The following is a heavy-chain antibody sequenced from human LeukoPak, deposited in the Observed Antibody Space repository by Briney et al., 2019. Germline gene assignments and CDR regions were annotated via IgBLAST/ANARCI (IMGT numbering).Heavy chain of an antibody. CDR1: GFTFSSYA. D-gene: IGHD3-22*01. CDR2: ISGSGGST. V-gene: IGHV3-23*01. CDR3: AKVEYYDSSGPGVDY. Sequence: HPGGSLRLSCAASGFTFSSYAMSWVRQAPGKGLEWVSAISGSGGSTYYADSVKGRFTISRDNSKNTLYLQMNSLRAEDTAVYYCAKVEYYDSSGPGVDYWGQGTLVTVSS. J-gene: IGHJ4*02.